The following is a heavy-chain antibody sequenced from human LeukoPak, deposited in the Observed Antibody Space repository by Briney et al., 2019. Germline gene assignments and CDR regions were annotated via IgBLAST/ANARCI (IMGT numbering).Heavy chain of an antibody. Sequence: SETLSLTCTVSGYSISSGYYWGWIRQPPGKGLEWIGYIYYSGSTNYNPSLKSRVTISVDTSKNQFSLKLSSVTAADTAVYYCARDPVTDSSGWTVFDYWGQGTLVTVSS. D-gene: IGHD6-19*01. V-gene: IGHV4-61*01. CDR1: GYSISSGYY. J-gene: IGHJ4*02. CDR2: IYYSGST. CDR3: ARDPVTDSSGWTVFDY.